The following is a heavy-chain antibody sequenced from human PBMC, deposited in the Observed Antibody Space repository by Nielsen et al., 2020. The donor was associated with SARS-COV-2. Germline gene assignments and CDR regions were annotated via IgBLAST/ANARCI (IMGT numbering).Heavy chain of an antibody. D-gene: IGHD6-19*01. J-gene: IGHJ3*02. CDR1: GGSLYFFY. Sequence: SETLSLTCTVPGGSLYFFYWSWVRKSPGKGLEWIGYMFHTGSPTYNPSLKSRLTMSVETSKHQFSLKLDSVTAADTGMYFCARGASGWSSESYPGAFDIWGQGKMVTVSS. CDR3: ARGASGWSSESYPGAFDI. CDR2: MFHTGSP. V-gene: IGHV4-59*01.